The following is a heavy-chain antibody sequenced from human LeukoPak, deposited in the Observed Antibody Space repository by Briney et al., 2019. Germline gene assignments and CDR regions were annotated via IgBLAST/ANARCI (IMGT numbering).Heavy chain of an antibody. CDR2: ISSSSSYI. CDR1: GFTFSSYS. V-gene: IGHV3-21*01. Sequence: PGGSLRLSCAASGFTFSSYSMNWVRQAPGKGLEWVSSISSSSSYIYYADSVKGRFTISRDNAKNSLYLQMNSLRAEDTAVYYCAREGIGMCSGDSCYSNGWFDPWGQGTLVTVSS. D-gene: IGHD2-15*01. CDR3: AREGIGMCSGDSCYSNGWFDP. J-gene: IGHJ5*02.